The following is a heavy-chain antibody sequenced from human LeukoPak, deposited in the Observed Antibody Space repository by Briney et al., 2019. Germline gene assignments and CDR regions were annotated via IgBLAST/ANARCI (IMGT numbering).Heavy chain of an antibody. D-gene: IGHD6-6*01. V-gene: IGHV1-69*04. CDR2: IIPILGIA. J-gene: IGHJ4*02. CDR3: ARVGDSSSGSAAFDY. Sequence: ASVKVSCKASGGTFSSYAISWVRQAPGQGLEWMGRIIPILGIANYAQKFQGRVTITADKSTSTAYMELSSLRSEDTAVYYCARVGDSSSGSAAFDYWGQGTLVTVFS. CDR1: GGTFSSYA.